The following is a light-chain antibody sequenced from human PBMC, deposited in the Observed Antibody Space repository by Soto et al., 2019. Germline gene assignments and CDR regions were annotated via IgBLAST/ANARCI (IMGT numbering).Light chain of an antibody. V-gene: IGKV3-15*01. CDR2: GAS. Sequence: VLLTLSPAPLSLSPGERATLSCRASQSVSSNLAWYQQKPGQAPRLLIYGASTRATGIPARFSGSGSGTEFTLTISSLQSEDFAVYYCQQYNNWPLTFGGGTKVDIK. CDR3: QQYNNWPLT. CDR1: QSVSSN. J-gene: IGKJ4*01.